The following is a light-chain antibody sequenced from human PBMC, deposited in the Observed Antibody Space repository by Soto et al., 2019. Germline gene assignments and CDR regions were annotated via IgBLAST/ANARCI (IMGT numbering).Light chain of an antibody. J-gene: IGKJ1*01. CDR3: QHYHRNMWS. Sequence: DIQMTQSPSTLSASVGGRVTSTCRASQSVGTWVAWYQQKPGKAPKLLIFGASNLESGVPSRFSGSGSGTEFTLTIATLQPDDFATYFCQHYHRNMWSFGPGTKV. CDR2: GAS. CDR1: QSVGTW. V-gene: IGKV1-5*01.